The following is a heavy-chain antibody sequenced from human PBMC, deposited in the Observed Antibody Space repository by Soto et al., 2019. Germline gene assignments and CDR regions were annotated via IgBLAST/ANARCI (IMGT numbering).Heavy chain of an antibody. V-gene: IGHV4-38-2*01. Sequence: PSETLSLTCAVSGDSISSGYYWAWIRQPPGKGLEWIGSIYHSGTTYYNPSLKSRVTISVDTSKNQFSLKLSSVTAADTAVYYCAGGEMATIKRYYYYYGMDVWGQGTTVTVSS. D-gene: IGHD5-12*01. CDR1: GDSISSGYY. CDR3: AGGEMATIKRYYYYYGMDV. J-gene: IGHJ6*02. CDR2: IYHSGTT.